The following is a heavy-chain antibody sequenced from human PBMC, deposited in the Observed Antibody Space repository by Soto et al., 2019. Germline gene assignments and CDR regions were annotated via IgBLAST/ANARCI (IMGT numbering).Heavy chain of an antibody. J-gene: IGHJ4*02. Sequence: GESLKISCAASGFTFSSYGMHWVRQAPGKGLEWVALVWYDGSHQYYTDSVKGRFTISRDNSKNTLYLQMNSLRAEDTAVYYCARVLRRLANAGSELAFWGRGTLVIVSS. CDR2: VWYDGSHQ. D-gene: IGHD1-26*01. CDR3: ARVLRRLANAGSELAF. CDR1: GFTFSSYG. V-gene: IGHV3-33*08.